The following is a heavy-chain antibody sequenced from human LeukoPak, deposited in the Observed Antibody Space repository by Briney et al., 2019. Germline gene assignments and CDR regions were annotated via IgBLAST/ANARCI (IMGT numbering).Heavy chain of an antibody. CDR3: ARGLEMATSGCGY. D-gene: IGHD5-24*01. CDR2: ISYDGSNK. Sequence: GGSLRLACAASGLTFSDYTLPWVRQAPGKGLEWVAVISYDGSNKYYADSVKGRFTISRDNSKNTLYLQMNSLRAEDTAVYYCARGLEMATSGCGYWGQGTLVTVSS. CDR1: GLTFSDYT. V-gene: IGHV3-30*04. J-gene: IGHJ4*02.